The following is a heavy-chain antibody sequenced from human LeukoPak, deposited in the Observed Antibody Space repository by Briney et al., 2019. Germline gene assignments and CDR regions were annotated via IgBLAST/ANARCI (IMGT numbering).Heavy chain of an antibody. CDR2: ISGSGGST. D-gene: IGHD2-15*01. V-gene: IGHV3-23*01. Sequence: GGSLRLSCAASGFTFSSYGMSWVRQAPGKGLEWVSAISGSGGSTYYADSVKGRFTISRDNSKNTLYLQMNSLRAEDTAVYYCARGRMYCSGGSCYSEMGFDYWGQGTLVTVSS. J-gene: IGHJ4*02. CDR1: GFTFSSYG. CDR3: ARGRMYCSGGSCYSEMGFDY.